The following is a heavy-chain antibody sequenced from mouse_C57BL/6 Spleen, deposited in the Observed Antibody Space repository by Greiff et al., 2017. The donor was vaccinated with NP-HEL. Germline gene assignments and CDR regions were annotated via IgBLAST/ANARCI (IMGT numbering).Heavy chain of an antibody. CDR3: TRGTWGYFDY. V-gene: IGHV1-15*01. Sequence: QVQLKQSGAELVRPGASVTLSCKASGYTFTDYEMHWVKQTPVHGLEWIGAIDPETGGTAYNQKFKGKAILTADKSSSTAYMELRILTSEDSAVYYCTRGTWGYFDYWGQGTTLTVSS. J-gene: IGHJ2*01. D-gene: IGHD3-3*01. CDR1: GYTFTDYE. CDR2: IDPETGGT.